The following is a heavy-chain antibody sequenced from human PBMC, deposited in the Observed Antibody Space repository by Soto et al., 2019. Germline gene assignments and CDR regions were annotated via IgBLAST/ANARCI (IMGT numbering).Heavy chain of an antibody. CDR3: ARGRLGYCSGGSCYSRDFAFDI. CDR1: SGSISSTIYS. J-gene: IGHJ3*02. V-gene: IGHV4-39*07. CDR2: IFYSGST. Sequence: PSETLSLTCTVSSGSISSTIYSWDWIRQPPGKGLERIGSIFYSGSTNYNPSLKSRVTISVDTSKNQFSLKLSSVTAADTAVYYCARGRLGYCSGGSCYSRDFAFDIWGQGTMVTVSS. D-gene: IGHD2-15*01.